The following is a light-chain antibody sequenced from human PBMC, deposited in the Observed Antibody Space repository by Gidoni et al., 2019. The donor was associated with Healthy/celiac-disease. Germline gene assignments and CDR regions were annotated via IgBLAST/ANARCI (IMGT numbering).Light chain of an antibody. CDR3: QQRSNWPPGLT. CDR2: DAS. Sequence: EIVLTQSPATLSLSPGERATISCRASQSVSSYLAWYQQKPGQAPSLLIYDASNRATGIPARFSGSGSGTDFTLTISSLEPEDFAVYYCQQRSNWPPGLTFGGGTKVEIK. V-gene: IGKV3-11*01. CDR1: QSVSSY. J-gene: IGKJ4*01.